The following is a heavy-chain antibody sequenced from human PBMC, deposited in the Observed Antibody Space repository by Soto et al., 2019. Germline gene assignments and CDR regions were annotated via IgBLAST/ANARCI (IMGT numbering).Heavy chain of an antibody. CDR1: GFTFSSCS. CDR3: AREPYMDV. J-gene: IGHJ6*03. CDR2: ISSSSSTI. Sequence: GGSLRLSCAASGFTFSSCSMNWFRQAPGKGLEWVSYISSSSSTIYYADSMKGRFTISRDNANNSLYLQMNSLRAEDTAVYYCAREPYMDVWGKGTTVTVS. V-gene: IGHV3-48*01.